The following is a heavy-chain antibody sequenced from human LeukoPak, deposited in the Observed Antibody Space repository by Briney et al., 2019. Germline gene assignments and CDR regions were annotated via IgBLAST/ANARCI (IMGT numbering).Heavy chain of an antibody. V-gene: IGHV3-73*01. CDR1: GLSFTGSG. CDR3: VRHRTAGIGENWFDP. Sequence: GGSLKLSCAASGLSFTGSGFHWVRHASGKGLEWVARIANEATNYATAYAASVKGRFTIYRDNSKKTAYLQMNSLKTEDTAVYYCVRHRTAGIGENWFDPWGQGTLVTVSS. J-gene: IGHJ5*02. CDR2: IANEATNYAT. D-gene: IGHD3-10*01.